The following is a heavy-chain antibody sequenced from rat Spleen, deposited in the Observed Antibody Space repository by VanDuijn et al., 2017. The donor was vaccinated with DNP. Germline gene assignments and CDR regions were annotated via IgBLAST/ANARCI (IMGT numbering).Heavy chain of an antibody. CDR3: AKDGIAAPSHWYFDV. Sequence: EVQLVESGGGLVQPGRSLKLSCAASGFIFSDYNMAWVRQAPKKGLEWVATISYDGGSTYYRDSVKGRITISRDNAKSSLYRQMDSLRSEDTATYYCAKDGIAAPSHWYFDVGGPGTMVTVSS. CDR2: ISYDGGST. D-gene: IGHD1-2*01. CDR1: GFIFSDYN. J-gene: IGHJ1*01. V-gene: IGHV5-7*01.